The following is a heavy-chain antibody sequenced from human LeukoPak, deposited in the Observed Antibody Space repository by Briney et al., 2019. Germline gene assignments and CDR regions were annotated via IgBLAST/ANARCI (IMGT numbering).Heavy chain of an antibody. CDR2: ISSSSSYI. CDR1: GFTFSSYS. V-gene: IGHV3-21*01. Sequence: PGGSLRLSCAASGFTFSSYSVNWVRQAPGKGLEWVSSISSSSSYIYYADSVKGRFTISRDNAKNSLYLQMNSLRAEDTVVYYCARDRVPSSGWYEGAFDIWGQGTMVTVSS. J-gene: IGHJ3*02. CDR3: ARDRVPSSGWYEGAFDI. D-gene: IGHD6-19*01.